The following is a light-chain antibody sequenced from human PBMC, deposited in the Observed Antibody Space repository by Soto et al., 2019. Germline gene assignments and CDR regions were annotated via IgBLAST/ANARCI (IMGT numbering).Light chain of an antibody. Sequence: EIVMTQSPATLSVSPGERATLSCRASQSVSSNLAWYQQKPGQAPRLLLYGASTRATGIPARFSGSGSGTEITLTISSLQSEDFAVYYWQQYNNWPPWTFGQGTKVEIE. V-gene: IGKV3-15*01. CDR2: GAS. CDR3: QQYNNWPPWT. CDR1: QSVSSN. J-gene: IGKJ1*01.